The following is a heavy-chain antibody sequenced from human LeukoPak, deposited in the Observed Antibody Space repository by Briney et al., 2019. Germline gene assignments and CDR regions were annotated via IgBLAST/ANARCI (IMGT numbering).Heavy chain of an antibody. CDR3: VRLCTRNLARDQNYCDA. V-gene: IGHV4-39*01. Sequence: SETLSLTCTVSGGSTSSRDYYWGWIRQPPGKGLQWIASMYSSGTTFYIPSLKIRLTMSVDTSKNLFSLNLNYVTASVMAVYYCVRLCTRNLARDQNYCDAGRERIVVAVSA. J-gene: IGHJ4*02. CDR2: MYSSGTT. CDR1: GGSTSSRDYY.